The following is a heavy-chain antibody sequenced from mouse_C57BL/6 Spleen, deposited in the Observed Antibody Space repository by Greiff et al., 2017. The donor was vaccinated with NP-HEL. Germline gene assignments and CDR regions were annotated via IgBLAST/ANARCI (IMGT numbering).Heavy chain of an antibody. CDR2: IYPSDSET. CDR3: ARLMVYYGRSY. V-gene: IGHV1-61*01. J-gene: IGHJ2*01. Sequence: QVQLQQPGAELVRPGSSVKLSCKASGYTFTSYWMDWVKQRPGQGLEWIGNIYPSDSETHYNQKFKDKATLTVDKSSSTAYMQLSRLTSEDSAVYYCARLMVYYGRSYWGQGTTLTVSS. D-gene: IGHD1-1*01. CDR1: GYTFTSYW.